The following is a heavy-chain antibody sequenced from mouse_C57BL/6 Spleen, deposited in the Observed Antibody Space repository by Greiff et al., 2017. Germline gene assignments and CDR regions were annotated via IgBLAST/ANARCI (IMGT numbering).Heavy chain of an antibody. D-gene: IGHD1-3*01. CDR2: INPNNGGT. CDR3: AALKGAWFAY. J-gene: IGHJ3*01. Sequence: EVKLQQSGPELVKPGASVKISCKASGYTFTDYYMNWVKQSHGKSLEWIGDINPNNGGTSYNQKFKGKATLTVDKSSSTAYMELRSLTSEDSAVYYCAALKGAWFAYWGQGTLVTVSA. CDR1: GYTFTDYY. V-gene: IGHV1-26*01.